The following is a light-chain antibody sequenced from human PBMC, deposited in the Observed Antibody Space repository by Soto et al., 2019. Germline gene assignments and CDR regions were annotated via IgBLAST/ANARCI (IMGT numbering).Light chain of an antibody. V-gene: IGKV3-20*01. Sequence: EIVLTQSPGTLSLSPGERATLSCRASQSVNSNYLAWYQRKTGQAPRLLIYGASNRATDIPYRFSASGSGTYFTLTSTRLEAEYFAVYYCEQYYSTPPTFGQGTKVEVK. CDR1: QSVNSNY. CDR2: GAS. CDR3: EQYYSTPPT. J-gene: IGKJ1*01.